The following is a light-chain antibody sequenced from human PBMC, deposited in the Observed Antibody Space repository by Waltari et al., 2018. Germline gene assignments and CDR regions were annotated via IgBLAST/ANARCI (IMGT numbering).Light chain of an antibody. Sequence: ELVLTQSPGTLSLSLGERATVSCRASQSVSRALAWDQQKPGQAPSLLIYGASTRATGIPDRFSGSGSGTDFSLTLSRLEPDYLAVYYCQHYLRLPVTFGQGTTVEI. CDR1: QSVSRA. J-gene: IGKJ1*01. CDR2: GAS. V-gene: IGKV3-20*01. CDR3: QHYLRLPVT.